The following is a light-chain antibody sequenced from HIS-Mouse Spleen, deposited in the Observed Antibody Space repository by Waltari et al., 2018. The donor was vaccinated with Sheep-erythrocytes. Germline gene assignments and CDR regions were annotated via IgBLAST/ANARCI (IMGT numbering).Light chain of an antibody. J-gene: IGLJ1*01. V-gene: IGLV3-19*01. CDR3: CSYAGSYNYV. Sequence: SSELTQDPAVSVALGQTVRITCQGDSLRSYYASWYQQKPGQAPVLVIYGKNNRPSGIPDRFSGSSSGNTASLTITGAQAEDEADYYCCSYAGSYNYVFGTGTKVTVL. CDR2: GKN. CDR1: SLRSYY.